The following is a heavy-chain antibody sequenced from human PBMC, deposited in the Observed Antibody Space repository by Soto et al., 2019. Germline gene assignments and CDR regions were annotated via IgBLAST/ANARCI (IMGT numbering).Heavy chain of an antibody. CDR2: ISAYNGNT. D-gene: IGHD2-2*01. CDR1: GYTFTSYG. V-gene: IGHV1-18*01. Sequence: ASVKVSCKASGYTFTSYGISWVRQAPGQGLEWMGWISAYNGNTNYAQKLQGRVTMTTDTSTSTAYMELRSLRSDDTAVYYCAREPPSDIVVVPAAMTNDYWGQGTPVTVSS. J-gene: IGHJ4*02. CDR3: AREPPSDIVVVPAAMTNDY.